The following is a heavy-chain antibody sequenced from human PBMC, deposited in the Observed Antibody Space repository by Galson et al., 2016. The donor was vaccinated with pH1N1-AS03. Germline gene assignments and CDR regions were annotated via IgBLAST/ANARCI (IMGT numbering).Heavy chain of an antibody. Sequence: SLRLSCAASGFTVSSNYMIWVRQAPGKGLEWVSVIHSTGSGIYYADSVNGRFTISRDISKDSLYLQMSSLRAEDTAVYYCARGGGWRNHFEYWGQGTLVTVSS. CDR2: IHSTGSGI. CDR1: GFTVSSNY. V-gene: IGHV3-53*01. J-gene: IGHJ4*02. D-gene: IGHD6-19*01. CDR3: ARGGGWRNHFEY.